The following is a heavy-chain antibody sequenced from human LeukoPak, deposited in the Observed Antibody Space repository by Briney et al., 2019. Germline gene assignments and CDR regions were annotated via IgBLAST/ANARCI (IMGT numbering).Heavy chain of an antibody. CDR2: INHSGST. CDR3: ARDHGYSGYDRRPFDY. D-gene: IGHD5-12*01. V-gene: IGHV4-34*01. Sequence: SETLSLTCAVYGGSFSGYYWSWIRQPPGKGLEWIGEINHSGSTNYNPSLKSRVTISVDTSKNQFSLKLSSVTAADTAVYYCARDHGYSGYDRRPFDYWGQGTLVTVSS. J-gene: IGHJ4*02. CDR1: GGSFSGYY.